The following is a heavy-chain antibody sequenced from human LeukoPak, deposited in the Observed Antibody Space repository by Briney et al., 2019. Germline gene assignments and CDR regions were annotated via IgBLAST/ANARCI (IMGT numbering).Heavy chain of an antibody. CDR2: INPSGGST. J-gene: IGHJ5*02. CDR1: GYTFTSYY. V-gene: IGHV1-46*01. Sequence: ASVKVSCKASGYTFTSYYMHWVRQAPGQGLEWMGIINPSGGSTSYAQKFQGRVTMTRDTSTSTVYMELSSLRSEDTAVYDCARGGSNTAMAWGWLDPWGQGTLVTVSS. CDR3: ARGGSNTAMAWGWLDP. D-gene: IGHD5-18*01.